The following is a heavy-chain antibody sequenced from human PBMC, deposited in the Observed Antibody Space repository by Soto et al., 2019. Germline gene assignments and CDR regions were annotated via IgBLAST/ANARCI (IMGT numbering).Heavy chain of an antibody. D-gene: IGHD4-17*01. V-gene: IGHV3-30-3*01. J-gene: IGHJ4*02. CDR1: GFTFSSYA. CDR3: ARDWENYGGNSSVDY. CDR2: ISYDGSNK. Sequence: QVQLVESGGGVVQPGRSLRLSCAASGFTFSSYAMHWVRQAPGKGLEWVAVISYDGSNKYYADSVKGRFTISRDNSKNTLYLQMNSLRAEDTAVYYCARDWENYGGNSSVDYWGQGTLVTVSS.